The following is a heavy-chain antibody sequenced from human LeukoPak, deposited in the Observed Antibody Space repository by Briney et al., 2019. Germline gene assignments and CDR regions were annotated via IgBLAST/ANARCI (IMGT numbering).Heavy chain of an antibody. V-gene: IGHV3-9*03. CDR1: GFTFDDYA. CDR3: AKAAHGLLWFGELIL. CDR2: ISWNSGSI. D-gene: IGHD3-10*01. J-gene: IGHJ4*02. Sequence: GGSLRLSCAASGFTFDDYAMHWVRQAPGKGLEWVSGISWNSGSIGYADSVKGRFTISRDNAKNSLYLQMNSLRAEDMALYYCAKAAHGLLWFGELILWGQGTLVTVSS.